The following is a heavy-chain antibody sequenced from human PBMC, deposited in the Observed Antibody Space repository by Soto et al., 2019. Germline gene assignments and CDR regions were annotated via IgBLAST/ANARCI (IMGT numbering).Heavy chain of an antibody. CDR3: AHSRPLSSDGNYDRFDL. CDR1: GFSLTTSGVG. D-gene: IGHD1-7*01. CDR2: IYWDDDK. Sequence: QITLKESGPSLVKPTQTLTLTCTFSGFSLTTSGVGVGWIRQSPGKALEWLALIYWDDDKRYNPSLRRRLTITKDAAGHPVVLTVPITDPVDTATYFCAHSRPLSSDGNYDRFDLWGQRILVTVSS. V-gene: IGHV2-5*02. J-gene: IGHJ4*02.